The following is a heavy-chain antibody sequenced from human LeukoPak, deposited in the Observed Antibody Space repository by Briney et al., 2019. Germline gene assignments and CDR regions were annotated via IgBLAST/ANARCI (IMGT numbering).Heavy chain of an antibody. CDR1: RGSTSISSYY. V-gene: IGHV4-39*01. CDR2: IYYSGST. CDR3: ARMSGYSYVYFKVP. Sequence: PSETLSLTCTVSRGSTSISSYYCGWIRQPPGKGLEWIGSIYYSGSTYYNPSLKSRVTISVDTSKNQFSLKLSSVTAADTAVYYCARMSGYSYVYFKVPWGQGTLVTVSS. J-gene: IGHJ5*02. D-gene: IGHD5-18*01.